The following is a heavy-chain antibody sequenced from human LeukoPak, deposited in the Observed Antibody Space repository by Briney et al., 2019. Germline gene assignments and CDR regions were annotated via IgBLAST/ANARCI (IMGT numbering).Heavy chain of an antibody. J-gene: IGHJ3*02. CDR1: GFTFSSYG. CDR3: AREGVYDSSGYVDAFDI. D-gene: IGHD3-22*01. V-gene: IGHV3-33*01. CDR2: IWYDGSNK. Sequence: GGSLRLSCAASGFTFSSYGMHCVRQAPGKGLEWVAVIWYDGSNKYYADSVKGRFTISRDNSKNTLYLQMNSLRAEDTAVYYCAREGVYDSSGYVDAFDIWGQGTMVTVSS.